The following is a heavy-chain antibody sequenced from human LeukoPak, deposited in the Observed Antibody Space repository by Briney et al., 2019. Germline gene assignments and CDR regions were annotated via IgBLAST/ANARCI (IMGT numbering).Heavy chain of an antibody. CDR1: GFTFSRYS. CDR3: AKVFRYYDSSGYYPPFDY. CDR2: ISSSSTTI. J-gene: IGHJ4*02. V-gene: IGHV3-48*01. Sequence: GGSLRLSCAASGFTFSRYSMNWVRQAPGEGLEWVSYISSSSTTIYYADPVKGRFTISRDNAKNSLYLQMSSLRAEDTAVYYCAKVFRYYDSSGYYPPFDYWGQGTLVTVSS. D-gene: IGHD3-22*01.